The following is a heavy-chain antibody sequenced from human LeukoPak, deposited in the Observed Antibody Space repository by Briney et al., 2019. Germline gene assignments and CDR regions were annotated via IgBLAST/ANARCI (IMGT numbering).Heavy chain of an antibody. CDR2: IYYSGST. D-gene: IGHD3-3*01. Sequence: SPSETLSLTCTVSGVSVSSGSYYWSWIRQPPGKGLEWIGYIYYSGSTIYNPSLKSRVTISVDTSKNQFSLKLSSVTAADTAVFYCARVYQYDFWSGYPDYWGRGTLVTVSS. CDR1: GVSVSSGSYY. J-gene: IGHJ4*02. CDR3: ARVYQYDFWSGYPDY. V-gene: IGHV4-61*01.